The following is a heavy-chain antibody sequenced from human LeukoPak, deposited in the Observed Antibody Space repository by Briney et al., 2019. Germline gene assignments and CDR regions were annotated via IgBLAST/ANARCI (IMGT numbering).Heavy chain of an antibody. J-gene: IGHJ5*02. CDR2: IRSNSDGGTI. CDR3: ATDFYDST. Sequence: GGSLRLSCTASGFTVSTYGMSWVRQPPGKGLEWVGRIRSNSDGGTIDYAAPVKGRFTLSRDDSKTTLYLQMNSLQTEDTAVYYCATDFYDSTWGQGTLVTVSS. D-gene: IGHD3-22*01. V-gene: IGHV3-15*01. CDR1: GFTVSTYG.